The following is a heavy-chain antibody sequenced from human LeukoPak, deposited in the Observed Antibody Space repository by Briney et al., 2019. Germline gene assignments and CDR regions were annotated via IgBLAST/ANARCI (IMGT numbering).Heavy chain of an antibody. V-gene: IGHV4-34*01. CDR2: INHSGST. D-gene: IGHD3-22*01. CDR3: ARDRYYYDSSGYSY. Sequence: SGTLSLTCAVYGGSFSGYYWSWIRQPPGKGLEWIGEINHSGSTNYNPSLKSRVTISVDTSKNQFSLKLSSVTAADTAVYYCARDRYYYDSSGYSYWGQGTLVTVSS. CDR1: GGSFSGYY. J-gene: IGHJ4*02.